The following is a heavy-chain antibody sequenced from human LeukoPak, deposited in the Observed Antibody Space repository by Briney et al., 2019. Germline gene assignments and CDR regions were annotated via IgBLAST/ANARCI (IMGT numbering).Heavy chain of an antibody. J-gene: IGHJ3*02. Sequence: ASVKVSRKASGYTFTSYGISWVRQAPGQGLEWMGWISAYNCNTNYAQKLQGRVTMTTDTSTSTAYMELRSLRSDDTAVYYCARGWDYDSSGYGDDAFDIWGQGTMVTVSS. CDR1: GYTFTSYG. V-gene: IGHV1-18*01. CDR2: ISAYNCNT. D-gene: IGHD3-22*01. CDR3: ARGWDYDSSGYGDDAFDI.